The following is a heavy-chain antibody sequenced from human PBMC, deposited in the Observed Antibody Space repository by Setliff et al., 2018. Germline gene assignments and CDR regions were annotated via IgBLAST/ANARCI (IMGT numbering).Heavy chain of an antibody. CDR2: ISTRNDDT. CDR1: GYIFTRYR. D-gene: IGHD4-17*01. CDR3: ARRSGDRGMTTGWPDDFDY. J-gene: IGHJ4*01. Sequence: GASVKVSCKASGYIFTRYRITWVRQSPGQGLEWMGWISTRNDDTGYARKFKGRVTLTTDTSTNTAYMELRSLRSDDTAVYYCARRSGDRGMTTGWPDDFDYWGRGTLVTVSS. V-gene: IGHV1-18*01.